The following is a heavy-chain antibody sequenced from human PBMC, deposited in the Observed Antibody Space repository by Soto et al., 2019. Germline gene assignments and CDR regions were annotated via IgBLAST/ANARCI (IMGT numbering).Heavy chain of an antibody. D-gene: IGHD3-9*01. CDR1: GFTFSDYY. CDR3: ARVLRYFDWLLDY. CDR2: ISSSSSTI. J-gene: IGHJ4*02. V-gene: IGHV3-11*04. Sequence: PGGSLRLSCAASGFTFSDYYMTWIRQAPGKGLEWVSYISSSSSTIYYADSVKGRFTISRDNAKNSLYLQMNSLRAEDTAVYYCARVLRYFDWLLDYWGQGTLVTVSS.